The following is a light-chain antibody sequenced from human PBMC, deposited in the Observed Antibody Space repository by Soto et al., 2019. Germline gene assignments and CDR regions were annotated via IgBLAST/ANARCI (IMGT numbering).Light chain of an antibody. Sequence: ENVLTQSPGTLSLSPGERATLSCRASQSVSSGYLAWYQQKPGQAPRLLIYGASSRATGIPDRFSGSGSGTDFTLTISRLEPEDVAVYYCQQYGSSPLTFGQGTKVDIK. J-gene: IGKJ1*01. V-gene: IGKV3-20*01. CDR1: QSVSSGY. CDR2: GAS. CDR3: QQYGSSPLT.